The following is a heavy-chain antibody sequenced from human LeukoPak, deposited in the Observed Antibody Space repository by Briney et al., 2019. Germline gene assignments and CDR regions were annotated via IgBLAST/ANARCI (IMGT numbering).Heavy chain of an antibody. Sequence: GGSLRLSCAASGFTFSSYGMHWVRQVPGKGLEWVAVISYDGSNKYYADSVKGRFTISRDNSKNTLYLQMNSLRAEDTAVYYCAKPILEWFDYWGQGTLVTVSS. CDR2: ISYDGSNK. CDR3: AKPILEWFDY. D-gene: IGHD3-3*01. J-gene: IGHJ4*02. CDR1: GFTFSSYG. V-gene: IGHV3-30*18.